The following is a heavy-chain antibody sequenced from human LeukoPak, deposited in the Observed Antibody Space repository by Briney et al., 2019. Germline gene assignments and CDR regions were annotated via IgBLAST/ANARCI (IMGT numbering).Heavy chain of an antibody. Sequence: GGSPRLSCAASGFTFSSYAMSWVRQAPGKGLEWVANIKQDGSGKYYVDSVKGRFTISRDNAKNSLYLQMNSLRAEDTAVYYCARDGWPPDYWGQGTLVTVSS. CDR1: GFTFSSYA. J-gene: IGHJ4*02. V-gene: IGHV3-7*01. CDR3: ARDGWPPDY. CDR2: IKQDGSGK.